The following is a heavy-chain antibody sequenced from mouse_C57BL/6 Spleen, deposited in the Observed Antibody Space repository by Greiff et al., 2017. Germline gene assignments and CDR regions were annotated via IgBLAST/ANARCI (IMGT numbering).Heavy chain of an antibody. CDR3: ARITTVVATPYYAMDY. CDR2: IWWDDDK. D-gene: IGHD1-1*01. CDR1: GFSLSTFGMG. V-gene: IGHV8-8*01. Sequence: QVQLKESGPGILQPSQTLSLTCSFSGFSLSTFGMGVGWIRQPSGKGLEWLAHIWWDDDKYYNPALKSRLTISKDTSKHQVFLKIANVDTADTATYYCARITTVVATPYYAMDYWGQGTSVTVSS. J-gene: IGHJ4*01.